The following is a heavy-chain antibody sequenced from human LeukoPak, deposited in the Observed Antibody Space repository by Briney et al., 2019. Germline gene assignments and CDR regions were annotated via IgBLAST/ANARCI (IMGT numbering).Heavy chain of an antibody. CDR3: ARVKDPIFGVLFF. D-gene: IGHD3-3*01. Sequence: QSGGSLRLSCAVSGFTFSSYWMSWVRQAPGKGLEWVANIKQDGSEKYYVDSVKGRFTISRDNAKNSLYLQMNSLRAEDTAVYYCARVKDPIFGVLFFGGQGTLVTVSS. CDR1: GFTFSSYW. V-gene: IGHV3-7*01. CDR2: IKQDGSEK. J-gene: IGHJ4*02.